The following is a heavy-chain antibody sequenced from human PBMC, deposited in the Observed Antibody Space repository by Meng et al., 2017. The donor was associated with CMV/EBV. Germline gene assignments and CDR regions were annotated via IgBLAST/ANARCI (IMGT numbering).Heavy chain of an antibody. CDR1: GFTFSDYY. J-gene: IGHJ6*02. V-gene: IGHV3-69-1*01. D-gene: IGHD2-2*01. CDR2: ISSSSTI. Sequence: GESLKISCAASGFTFSDYYMNWVRQAPGKGLEWVSSISSSSTIYYADSVKGRFTISRDNAKNSLYLQMNSLRAEDTAVYYCARDSPDGRRAKTTLCSSTSCYYYGMDVWGQGTTVTVSS. CDR3: ARDSPDGRRAKTTLCSSTSCYYYGMDV.